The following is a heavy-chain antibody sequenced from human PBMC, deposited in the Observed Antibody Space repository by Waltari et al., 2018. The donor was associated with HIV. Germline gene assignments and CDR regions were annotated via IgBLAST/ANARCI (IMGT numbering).Heavy chain of an antibody. CDR2: ISYDGSNK. V-gene: IGHV3-30*18. J-gene: IGHJ6*02. Sequence: QVQLVESGGGVVQPGRSLRLPCSASGFPFTATGLHWVRQAPGKGLEWLAVISYDGSNKYYADSVKGRFTISRDNSKNTLYLQMNSLRAEDTAVYYCAKSPLWFGDYYYYGMDVWGQGTTVTVSS. CDR1: GFPFTATG. D-gene: IGHD3-10*01. CDR3: AKSPLWFGDYYYYGMDV.